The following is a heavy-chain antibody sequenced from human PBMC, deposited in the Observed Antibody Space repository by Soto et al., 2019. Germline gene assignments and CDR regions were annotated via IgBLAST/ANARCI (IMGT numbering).Heavy chain of an antibody. V-gene: IGHV5-51*01. CDR2: IYPGDSDT. CDR1: GYSFTSYW. D-gene: IGHD6-19*01. J-gene: IGHJ4*02. Sequence: GETLKISCKGSGYSFTSYWIGWVRQMPGKGLEWMGIIYPGDSDTRYSPSFQGQVTISADKSISTAYLQWSSLRASDTFLYYCVRTIAVAGTLQYYFDYWGQGSLVTVSS. CDR3: VRTIAVAGTLQYYFDY.